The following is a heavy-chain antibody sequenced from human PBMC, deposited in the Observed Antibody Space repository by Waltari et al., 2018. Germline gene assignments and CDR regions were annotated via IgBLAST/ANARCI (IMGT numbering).Heavy chain of an antibody. Sequence: QVQLVQSGAEVKKPGSSVRVSCKASGGSFSSFAISWVRQAPGQGLEWMGGITPTFQTTNYAQKFQGRVTIIADASTSTAHMELRSLRSDDTAIYYCARDGSHNYGEFDSWGQGTLVTVSS. J-gene: IGHJ4*02. V-gene: IGHV1-69*01. D-gene: IGHD5-18*01. CDR3: ARDGSHNYGEFDS. CDR2: ITPTFQTT. CDR1: GGSFSSFA.